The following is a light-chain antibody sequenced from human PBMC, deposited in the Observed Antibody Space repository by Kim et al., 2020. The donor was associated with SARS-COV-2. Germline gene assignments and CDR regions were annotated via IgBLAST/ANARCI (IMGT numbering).Light chain of an antibody. Sequence: DVQMTQSPSSLSASVGDRVTITCRASQGIRTDLAWYKQKPGKVPNLLIYDASSLQSGVPSRFSGSGSGTDFALTISSLQPEDVATYYCQNYKSASLTFGGGTKVDIK. CDR1: QGIRTD. J-gene: IGKJ4*01. CDR2: DAS. CDR3: QNYKSASLT. V-gene: IGKV1-27*01.